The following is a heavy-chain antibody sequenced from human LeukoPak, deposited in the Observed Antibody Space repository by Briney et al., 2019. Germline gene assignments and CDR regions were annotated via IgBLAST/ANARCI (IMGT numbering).Heavy chain of an antibody. Sequence: GRSLRLSCAASGFTFSSYAMHWVRQAPGKGLEWVAVISYDGSNKYYADSVKGRFTISRDNSKNTLYLQMNSLRAEDTAVYYCARGLFHYYGSGSQYRRYYYYYYMDVWGKGTTVTISS. J-gene: IGHJ6*03. D-gene: IGHD3-10*01. CDR3: ARGLFHYYGSGSQYRRYYYYYYMDV. CDR2: ISYDGSNK. V-gene: IGHV3-30*14. CDR1: GFTFSSYA.